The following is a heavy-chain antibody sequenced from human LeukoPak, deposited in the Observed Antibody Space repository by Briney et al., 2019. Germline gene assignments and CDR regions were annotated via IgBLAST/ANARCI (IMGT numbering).Heavy chain of an antibody. D-gene: IGHD2-15*01. CDR3: AKDHRSCIGASCLFHPH. J-gene: IGHJ4*02. CDR1: GFSFSTYA. Sequence: GGSPRLSCAASGFSFSTYAMSWVRQAPGKGLEWVSSISGSGVSTWYAESVKGRFTISRDNSKSTLLLQLNSLRAEDTAVYYCAKDHRSCIGASCLFHPHWGQGTLVTVSS. V-gene: IGHV3-23*01. CDR2: ISGSGVST.